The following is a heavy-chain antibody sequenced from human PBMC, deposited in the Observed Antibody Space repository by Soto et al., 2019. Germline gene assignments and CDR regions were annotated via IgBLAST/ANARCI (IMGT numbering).Heavy chain of an antibody. Sequence: PSETLSLTCAVSGGSISSGGYSWSWIRQPPGKGLEWIGYIYHSGSTYYNPSLKSRVTISVDRSKNQFSLKLSSVTAAAPAVYYCAKAGGVVPAAIDYWGQGTLVTVSS. V-gene: IGHV4-30-2*01. D-gene: IGHD2-2*01. CDR1: GGSISSGGYS. CDR3: AKAGGVVPAAIDY. J-gene: IGHJ4*02. CDR2: IYHSGST.